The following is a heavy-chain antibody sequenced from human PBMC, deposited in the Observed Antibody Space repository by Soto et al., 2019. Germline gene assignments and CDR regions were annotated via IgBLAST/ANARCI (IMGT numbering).Heavy chain of an antibody. Sequence: QAQVVQSGAEVRKPGSSVKLSCKASEGTFNSYAIAWVRQAPGQGLEWMGWVSANNGHTNYAQNLQGRVSMTTDTSTSTAYMELRGLTFDDTAVYYCARDIESVTAKHFFYYYAMDVWGQGTTVTVSS. D-gene: IGHD2-8*01. CDR2: VSANNGHT. J-gene: IGHJ6*02. CDR3: ARDIESVTAKHFFYYYAMDV. V-gene: IGHV1-18*01. CDR1: EGTFNSYA.